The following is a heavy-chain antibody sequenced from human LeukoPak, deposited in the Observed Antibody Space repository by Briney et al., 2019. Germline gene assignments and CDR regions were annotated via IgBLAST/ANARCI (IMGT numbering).Heavy chain of an antibody. D-gene: IGHD3-10*01. V-gene: IGHV3-33*01. J-gene: IGHJ4*02. CDR1: GFTFSNHG. CDR2: IWYDGSKR. CDR3: ARDLGNFGSGTSYYDY. Sequence: GGSLRLSCTASGFTFSNHGLHWVRQAPGKGLEWMALIWYDGSKRYYADSVRGRFTISRDDSKNTLFLQMNSLRAEDTAVYYCARDLGNFGSGTSYYDYWGQGTLVTVSS.